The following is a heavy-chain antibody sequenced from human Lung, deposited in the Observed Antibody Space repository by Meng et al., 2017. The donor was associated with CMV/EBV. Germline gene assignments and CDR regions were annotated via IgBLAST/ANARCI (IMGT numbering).Heavy chain of an antibody. J-gene: IGHJ6*02. V-gene: IGHV1-18*01. CDR3: ARVAFFGVVIIDYYYYGMDV. D-gene: IGHD3-3*01. Sequence: FTSYGISWVRQAPGQGLEWMGWISAYNGNTNYAQKLQGRVTMTTDTSTSTAYMELRSLRSDDTAVYYCARVAFFGVVIIDYYYYGMDVWGQGTTVTVSS. CDR2: ISAYNGNT. CDR1: FTSYG.